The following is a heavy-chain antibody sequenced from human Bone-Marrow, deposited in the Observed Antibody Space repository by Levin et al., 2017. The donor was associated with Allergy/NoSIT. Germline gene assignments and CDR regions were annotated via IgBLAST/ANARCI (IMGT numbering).Heavy chain of an antibody. Sequence: SGPTLVKPTQTLTLTCTFSGFSLSTSGVGVGWIRQPPGKALEWLALIYWDDDKRYSPSLKSRLTITKDTSKNQVVLTMTNMDPVDTATYYCAHSCRGSSTSRDPSDAFDIWGQGTMVTVSS. CDR2: IYWDDDK. V-gene: IGHV2-5*02. CDR1: GFSLSTSGVG. CDR3: AHSCRGSSTSRDPSDAFDI. D-gene: IGHD2-2*01. J-gene: IGHJ3*02.